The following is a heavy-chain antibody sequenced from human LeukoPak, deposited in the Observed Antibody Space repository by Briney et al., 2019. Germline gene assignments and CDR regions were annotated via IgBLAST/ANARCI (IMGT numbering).Heavy chain of an antibody. D-gene: IGHD6-13*01. CDR2: IYTSGST. Sequence: SQTLSLTCTVSGGSISSGSYYWSWIRQPAGKGLEWIGRIYTSGSTNYNPSLKSRVTISVDTSKNQFSLKLSSVTAADTAVYYCARQAKGWQLAYFDYWGQGTLVTVSS. CDR3: ARQAKGWQLAYFDY. J-gene: IGHJ4*02. CDR1: GGSISSGSYY. V-gene: IGHV4-61*02.